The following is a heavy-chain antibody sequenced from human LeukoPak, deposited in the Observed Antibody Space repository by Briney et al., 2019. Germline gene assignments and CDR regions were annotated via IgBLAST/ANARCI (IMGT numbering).Heavy chain of an antibody. Sequence: ASVKVSCQASGGSFSSYAYNWVRQAPGQGLEWMGGIIPIFGKTNYAQKFQGRVTISADDSRSTAYMELSSLTFEDTAVYYCARGFHPQLQLHRYWGQGTLVAVSS. D-gene: IGHD1-1*01. J-gene: IGHJ4*02. CDR3: ARGFHPQLQLHRY. CDR1: GGSFSSYA. CDR2: IIPIFGKT. V-gene: IGHV1-69*13.